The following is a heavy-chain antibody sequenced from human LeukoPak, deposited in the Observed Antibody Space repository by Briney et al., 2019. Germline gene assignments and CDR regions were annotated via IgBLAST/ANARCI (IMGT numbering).Heavy chain of an antibody. V-gene: IGHV1-18*01. D-gene: IGHD1-26*01. Sequence: ASVKVSCKASGYTFTSYGISWVRQAPGQGLEWMGWISAYNGNTNYAQKLQGRVTMTTDTSTSTAYMELRSLRSDDTAVYYCARPTKSGSYYSPLDYWGQGTLVTVSS. CDR1: GYTFTSYG. J-gene: IGHJ4*02. CDR3: ARPTKSGSYYSPLDY. CDR2: ISAYNGNT.